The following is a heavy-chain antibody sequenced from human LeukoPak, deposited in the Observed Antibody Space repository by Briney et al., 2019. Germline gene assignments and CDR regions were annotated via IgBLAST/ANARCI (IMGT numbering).Heavy chain of an antibody. V-gene: IGHV4-39*01. D-gene: IGHD3-9*01. J-gene: IGHJ4*02. Sequence: SETLSLTCTVSGGSISSSSYYWGWIRQPPGKGLEWIGSIYYSGSTYYNPSLKSRVTISVDTSKNQFSLKLSSVTAADTAVYYCARLVRAFDILTGYQYYFDYWGQGTLVTVSS. CDR2: IYYSGST. CDR1: GGSISSSSYY. CDR3: ARLVRAFDILTGYQYYFDY.